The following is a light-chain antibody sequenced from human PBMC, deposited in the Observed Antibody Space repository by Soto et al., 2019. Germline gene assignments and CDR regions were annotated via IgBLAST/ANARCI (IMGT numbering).Light chain of an antibody. V-gene: IGKV1-9*01. J-gene: IGKJ5*01. CDR1: QGISSY. CDR2: AAS. Sequence: IQMTQSPFSLSASVGDRVTITCRASQGISSYLAWYQQKPRKAPKLLIYAASTLQSGVPSRFSGSGSGTEFTLTISSLQPEDFATYYCQQLNSYPITFGQGTRLENK. CDR3: QQLNSYPIT.